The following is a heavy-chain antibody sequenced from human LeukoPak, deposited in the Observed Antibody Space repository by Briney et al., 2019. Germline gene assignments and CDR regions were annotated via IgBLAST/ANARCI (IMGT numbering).Heavy chain of an antibody. CDR3: ARASEGMVRGVSNWFVP. J-gene: IGHJ5*02. V-gene: IGHV1-2*02. Sequence: GASVKVSCKASGYTFTGYYMHWVRQAPGQGLEWMGWINPNSGGTNYAKKFQGRVTMTRDTSISTAYMELSRLRSDDTAVYYCARASEGMVRGVSNWFVPWGQGTLVTVSS. CDR1: GYTFTGYY. CDR2: INPNSGGT. D-gene: IGHD3-10*01.